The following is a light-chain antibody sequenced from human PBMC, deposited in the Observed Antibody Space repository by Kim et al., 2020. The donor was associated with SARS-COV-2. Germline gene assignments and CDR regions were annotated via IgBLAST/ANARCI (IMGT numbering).Light chain of an antibody. J-gene: IGKJ4*01. Sequence: AIQMTQSPSSLSASVGDRVTITCRASQCIRNDLGWYQQKPGRAPNLLIYATSTLQSWVPSRFSGSGSGTDFTLTISSLQPEDVATYYCLQDYDHPLTFGGGTKVDIK. CDR1: QCIRND. V-gene: IGKV1-6*01. CDR3: LQDYDHPLT. CDR2: ATS.